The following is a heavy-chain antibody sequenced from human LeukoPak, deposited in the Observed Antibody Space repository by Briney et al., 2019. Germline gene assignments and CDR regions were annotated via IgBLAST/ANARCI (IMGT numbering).Heavy chain of an antibody. Sequence: SETLSLTCTVSGGSISRYYWSWIRQPPGKGLEWIGYIYYSGSTNYNPSLKSRVTISVDTSKNHFSLKLSSVTAADTAVYYCARAGQGDFWSGLRRFDYWGQGTLVTVSS. CDR1: GGSISRYY. CDR2: IYYSGST. D-gene: IGHD3-3*01. CDR3: ARAGQGDFWSGLRRFDY. V-gene: IGHV4-59*01. J-gene: IGHJ4*02.